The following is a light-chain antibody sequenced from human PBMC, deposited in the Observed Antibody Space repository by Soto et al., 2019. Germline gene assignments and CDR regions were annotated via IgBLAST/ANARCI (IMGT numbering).Light chain of an antibody. V-gene: IGKV3-15*01. CDR2: GTS. Sequence: EIVMTGSPATLSVSPGGRATVSWRASQSVSSNLAWYQQKPGQAPRLLIYGTSTRATGIPARFSGSGSGTEFTLAISRLQSEDFAVYYCQQYNTWPLTFGGGTKVDIK. CDR3: QQYNTWPLT. J-gene: IGKJ4*01. CDR1: QSVSSN.